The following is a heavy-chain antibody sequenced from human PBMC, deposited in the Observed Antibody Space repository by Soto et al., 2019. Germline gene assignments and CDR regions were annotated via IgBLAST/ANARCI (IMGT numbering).Heavy chain of an antibody. CDR3: ARAGNMFRAVMWS. Sequence: EVQLVASGGGLVQPGGSLRLSCAASGFTFSSYSMNWVRQAPGNGLEWVSYISSSSSTVYYADSVEGRFTISRDNAKNSLYLQMNSLRAEDTDVYYCARAGNMFRAVMWSWGQGTLVTVSS. CDR1: GFTFSSYS. CDR2: ISSSSSTV. J-gene: IGHJ5*02. D-gene: IGHD3-10*01. V-gene: IGHV3-48*01.